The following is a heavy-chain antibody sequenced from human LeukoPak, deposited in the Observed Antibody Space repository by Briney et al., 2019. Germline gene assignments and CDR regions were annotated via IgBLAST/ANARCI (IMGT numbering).Heavy chain of an antibody. CDR1: GGTFTSYA. V-gene: IGHV1-69*13. Sequence: ASVRVSCKTSGGTFTSYALSWVRQAPGHGLECMGGIIPIFGTANYAQKFQGRVTITADESTSTAYMELSSLRSEDTAVYYCARGQIRFLEGFDYWGQGTLVTVSS. D-gene: IGHD3-3*01. CDR3: ARGQIRFLEGFDY. J-gene: IGHJ4*02. CDR2: IIPIFGTA.